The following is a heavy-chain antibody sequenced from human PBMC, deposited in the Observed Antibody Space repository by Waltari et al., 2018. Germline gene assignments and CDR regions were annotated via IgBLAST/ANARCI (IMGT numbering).Heavy chain of an antibody. CDR3: ARDRGRGLYLDT. CDR1: GDSVTNSFL. D-gene: IGHD2-15*01. Sequence: QLQLQESGPGLVKPSGTLSLTCAVSGDSVTNSFLWNWVRQPPGKGLEWIGQVHGSGRTNYNPSFASRVTVSLEASTKQFSLKVTSATAADTAIYFCARDRGRGLYLDTWGQGTLVTVS. V-gene: IGHV4-4*02. J-gene: IGHJ4*02. CDR2: VHGSGRT.